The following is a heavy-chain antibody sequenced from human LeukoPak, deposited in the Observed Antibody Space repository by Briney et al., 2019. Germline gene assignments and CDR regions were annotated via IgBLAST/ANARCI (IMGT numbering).Heavy chain of an antibody. CDR2: IYSGGST. CDR3: ARDSDGYFDY. J-gene: IGHJ4*02. D-gene: IGHD6-25*01. Sequence: GGSLRLSCAASGFTVSSNYMSWVRQAPGKGLEWVSVIYSGGSTYYADSVKSRFTITKDNSKNTLYLQMNSLRAEDTAVYYCARDSDGYFDYWGQGTRVTVSA. CDR1: GFTVSSNY. V-gene: IGHV3-66*01.